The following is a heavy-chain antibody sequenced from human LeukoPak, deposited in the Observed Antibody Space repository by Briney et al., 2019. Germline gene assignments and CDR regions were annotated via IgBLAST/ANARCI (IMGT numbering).Heavy chain of an antibody. CDR2: IYYSGST. CDR1: GGSISSITYY. D-gene: IGHD6-13*01. CDR3: ARAGYSSSWDYYYYYMDV. V-gene: IGHV4-61*01. Sequence: SETLSLTCTVSGGSISSITYYWSWIRQPPGKGLEWIGYIYYSGSTNYNPSLKSRVTISVDTSKNQFSLKLSSVTAADTAVYYCARAGYSSSWDYYYYYMDVWGKGTTVTVSS. J-gene: IGHJ6*03.